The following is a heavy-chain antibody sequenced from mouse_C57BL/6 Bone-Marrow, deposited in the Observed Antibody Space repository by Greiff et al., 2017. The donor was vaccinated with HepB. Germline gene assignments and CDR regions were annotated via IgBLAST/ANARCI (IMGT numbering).Heavy chain of an antibody. D-gene: IGHD1-1*01. J-gene: IGHJ2*01. CDR2: INPGSGGT. CDR1: GYAFTNYL. CDR3: ARSYYGSSYDFDY. V-gene: IGHV1-54*01. Sequence: QVQLKQSGAELVRPGTSVKVSCKASGYAFTNYLIEWVKQRPGQGLEWIGVINPGSGGTNYNEKFKGKATLTADKSSSTAYMQLSSLTSEDSAVYFCARSYYGSSYDFDYWGQGTTLTVSS.